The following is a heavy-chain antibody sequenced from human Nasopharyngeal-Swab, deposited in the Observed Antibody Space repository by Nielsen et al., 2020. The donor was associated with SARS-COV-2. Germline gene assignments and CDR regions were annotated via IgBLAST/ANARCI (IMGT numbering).Heavy chain of an antibody. CDR2: IYGGGDK. D-gene: IGHD6-13*01. Sequence: GGSLRLSCAASGFAVSRTYMTWVRQAPGKGLEWVSIIYGGGDKYYADSVKGRFTISRHNSENTLFLQMNSLRVEDTAMYYCASNWRYSSFVPRMAPAFDIWGQGTMVTVSS. V-gene: IGHV3-53*04. CDR1: GFAVSRTY. CDR3: ASNWRYSSFVPRMAPAFDI. J-gene: IGHJ3*02.